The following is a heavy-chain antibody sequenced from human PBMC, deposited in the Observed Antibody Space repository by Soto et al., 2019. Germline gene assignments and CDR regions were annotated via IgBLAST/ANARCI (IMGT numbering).Heavy chain of an antibody. CDR3: ARAGETYYDFWSGFSPIDY. Sequence: KPSETLSLTCTVSGGSISIGGYYWTWIRQHPGKGLEWIGHIYYSDNTNYNPSLESRLSISVDTSKNQISLTLNSVTAADTAVYYCARAGETYYDFWSGFSPIDYWGPGTLVTVSS. CDR1: GGSISIGGYY. CDR2: IYYSDNT. V-gene: IGHV4-61*08. D-gene: IGHD3-3*01. J-gene: IGHJ4*02.